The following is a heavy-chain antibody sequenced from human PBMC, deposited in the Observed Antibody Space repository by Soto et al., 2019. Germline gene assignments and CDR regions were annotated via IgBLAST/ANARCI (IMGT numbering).Heavy chain of an antibody. D-gene: IGHD6-13*01. Sequence: SETLSLTCTVSGGSVSSGSYYWSWIRQPPGKALEWIGYIYYSGSTNYNPSLKSRVTISVDTSKNQFSLKLSSVTAADTAVYYCARDTELIAAAGTVNWFDPWGQGTLVTVSS. CDR1: GGSVSSGSYY. J-gene: IGHJ5*02. CDR2: IYYSGST. V-gene: IGHV4-61*01. CDR3: ARDTELIAAAGTVNWFDP.